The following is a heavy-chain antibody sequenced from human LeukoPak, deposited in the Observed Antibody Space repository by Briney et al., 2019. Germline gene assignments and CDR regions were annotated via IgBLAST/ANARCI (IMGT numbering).Heavy chain of an antibody. CDR3: AREVSWYYFDY. D-gene: IGHD6-13*01. CDR2: IKQDGSEK. Sequence: GSLRLSCAASGFTFSSYWMSWVRQAPGKGLEWVANIKQDGSEKYYVDSVKGRFTISRDNSKKTLYLQMNSLRGDDTAVYYCAREVSWYYFDYWGQGILVTVSS. V-gene: IGHV3-7*01. J-gene: IGHJ4*02. CDR1: GFTFSSYW.